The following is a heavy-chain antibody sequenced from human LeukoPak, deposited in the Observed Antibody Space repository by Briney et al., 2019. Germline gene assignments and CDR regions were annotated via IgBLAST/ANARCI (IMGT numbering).Heavy chain of an antibody. Sequence: LPGGSLRLSCAASGFTFSRYWMSWVRQAPGKGLEWVASINQDESAKFYADSVKGRFTISRDNARNSLLLQMNSLRAEDTAFYFCAKLLRDVTIYDFWGHGVLVTVSS. J-gene: IGHJ4*01. CDR2: INQDESAK. V-gene: IGHV3-7*01. D-gene: IGHD5-24*01. CDR1: GFTFSRYW. CDR3: AKLLRDVTIYDF.